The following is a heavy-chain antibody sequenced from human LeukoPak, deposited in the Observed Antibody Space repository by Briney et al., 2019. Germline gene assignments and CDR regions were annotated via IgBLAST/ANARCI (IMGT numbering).Heavy chain of an antibody. V-gene: IGHV4-34*01. CDR1: GGSFSGYY. CDR2: INHSGST. CDR3: ARLREYSSGWYDAFDI. J-gene: IGHJ3*02. D-gene: IGHD6-19*01. Sequence: PSETLSLTCAVYGGSFSGYYWSWIRQPPGKGLEWIGEINHSGSTNYNPSLKSRVTISVDTSKNQFSLKLSSVTAADTAVYYCARLREYSSGWYDAFDIWGQGTMVTVSS.